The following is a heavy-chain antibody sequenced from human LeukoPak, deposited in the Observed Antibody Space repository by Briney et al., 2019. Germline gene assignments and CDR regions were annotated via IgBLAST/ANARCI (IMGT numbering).Heavy chain of an antibody. CDR3: AREDPQTTVPEGMDV. D-gene: IGHD4-17*01. Sequence: SETLSLTCTVSGGSISYYYWSWIRQSPGKGLEWIGYIYYSGTTNYNPSLKSRVTISVDTSKNQFSLQLRSVTAADTAVYYCAREDPQTTVPEGMDVWGQGTTITVSS. CDR2: IYYSGTT. J-gene: IGHJ6*02. CDR1: GGSISYYY. V-gene: IGHV4-59*01.